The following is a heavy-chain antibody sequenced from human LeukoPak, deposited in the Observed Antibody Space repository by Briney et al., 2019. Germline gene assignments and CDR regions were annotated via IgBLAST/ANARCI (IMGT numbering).Heavy chain of an antibody. CDR2: TYYSGST. CDR3: ARHYADYADPYTFDI. V-gene: IGHV4-59*08. CDR1: GGSISSYY. Sequence: SETLSLTCTVSGGSISSYYWSWIRQPPGKGLEWIGYTYYSGSTNYNPSPKSRVTISVDTSKDQFSLRLSSVTAADTAVYYCARHYADYADPYTFDIWGQGTMVTVSS. J-gene: IGHJ3*02. D-gene: IGHD4-17*01.